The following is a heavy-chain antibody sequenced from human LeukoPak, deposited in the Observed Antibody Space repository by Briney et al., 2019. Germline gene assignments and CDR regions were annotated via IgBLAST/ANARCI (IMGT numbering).Heavy chain of an antibody. D-gene: IGHD5-24*01. V-gene: IGHV3-48*03. J-gene: IGHJ3*02. CDR1: GFTFSSYE. CDR2: ISSSGSTI. CDR3: ARAGGMATITRGAFDI. Sequence: GGSLRLSCAASGFTFSSYEMNWVRQAPGKGLEWVSYISSSGSTIYYADSVKGRFTISRDNAKNSLYLQMNSLRAEDTAVYYCARAGGMATITRGAFDIWGQGTMVTLSS.